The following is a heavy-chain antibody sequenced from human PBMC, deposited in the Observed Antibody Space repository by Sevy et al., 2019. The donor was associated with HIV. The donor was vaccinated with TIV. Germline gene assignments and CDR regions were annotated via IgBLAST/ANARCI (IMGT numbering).Heavy chain of an antibody. J-gene: IGHJ5*02. CDR3: VRGRGVFGAVAINWFDP. D-gene: IGHD3-3*01. V-gene: IGHV3-53*01. CDR2: IYSGGST. Sequence: GGSLRLSCAASGFTVSSSYMTWVRQPPGKGLEWGSVIYSGGSTYYADSVKGRFTISRDNSKNTLYLQMNNLRADDTAVYYSVRGRGVFGAVAINWFDPWGQGALVTVSS. CDR1: GFTVSSSY.